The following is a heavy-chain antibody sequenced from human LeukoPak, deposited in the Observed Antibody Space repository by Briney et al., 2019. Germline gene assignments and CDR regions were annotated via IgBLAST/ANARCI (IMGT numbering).Heavy chain of an antibody. CDR3: ARLDVDTAMVMGYYYYYMDV. J-gene: IGHJ6*03. D-gene: IGHD5-18*01. Sequence: GGSLRLSCAASGFTFDDYGMSWVRQAPGKGLEWVSGINWNGGSTGYADSVKGRFTISRDNAKNSLYLQMNSLRAEDTALYYCARLDVDTAMVMGYYYYYMDVWGKGTTVTVSS. CDR2: INWNGGST. CDR1: GFTFDDYG. V-gene: IGHV3-20*04.